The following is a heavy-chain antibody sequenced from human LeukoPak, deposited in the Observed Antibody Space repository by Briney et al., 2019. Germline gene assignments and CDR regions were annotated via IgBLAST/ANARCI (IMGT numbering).Heavy chain of an antibody. V-gene: IGHV3-11*04. J-gene: IGHJ4*02. CDR3: ARWSYRGQWDY. CDR1: RFTVSSNY. CDR2: ISSSGSTI. Sequence: PGGSLRLSCAASRFTVSSNYMSWIRQAPGKGLEWVSYISSSGSTIYYADSVKGRFTISRDNAKNSLYLQMNSLRAEDTAVYYCARWSYRGQWDYWGQGTLVTVSS. D-gene: IGHD1-26*01.